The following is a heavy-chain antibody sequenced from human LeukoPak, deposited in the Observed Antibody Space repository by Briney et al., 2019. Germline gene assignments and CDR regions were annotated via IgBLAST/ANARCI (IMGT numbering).Heavy chain of an antibody. D-gene: IGHD6-19*01. CDR2: IYYSGST. J-gene: IGHJ5*02. CDR3: ARGGYSSGSEASFDP. CDR1: GGSISRSSYY. Sequence: SETLSLTCTVSGGSISRSSYYWGWIRQPPGKGLEWIGTIYYSGSTYYNPSLKSRVTISVDTSKNQFSLKLSSVTAADTAVYYCARGGYSSGSEASFDPWGQGTLVAVSS. V-gene: IGHV4-39*07.